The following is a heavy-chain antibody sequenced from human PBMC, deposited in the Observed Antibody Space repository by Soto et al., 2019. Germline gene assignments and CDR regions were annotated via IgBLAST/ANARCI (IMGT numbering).Heavy chain of an antibody. D-gene: IGHD1-1*01. CDR3: ARKARPRENGYFDL. CDR2: INHSGST. CDR1: GGSFSGYY. Sequence: QVQLQQWGAGLLKPSETLSLTCAVYGGSFSGYYWSWIRQPPGKGLEWIGEINHSGSTNYNPSLTRRVTRAVDTSKTQFSLKLSSVAAADTAVYYCARKARPRENGYFDLWGRGTLVTVSS. J-gene: IGHJ2*01. V-gene: IGHV4-34*01.